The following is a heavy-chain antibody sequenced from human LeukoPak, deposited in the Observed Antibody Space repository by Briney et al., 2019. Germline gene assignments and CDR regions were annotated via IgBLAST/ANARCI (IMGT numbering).Heavy chain of an antibody. V-gene: IGHV1-46*01. J-gene: IGHJ4*02. Sequence: PWASVKVSCKASGYTFTGYHMHWVRQAPGQGLEWMGRINPNSGDTSYAQKFQGRVTMTRDTSTSTVYMELSSLRSEDTAVYYCARGDYYDSSGYHLYYFDYWGQGTLVTVSS. D-gene: IGHD3-22*01. CDR2: INPNSGDT. CDR3: ARGDYYDSSGYHLYYFDY. CDR1: GYTFTGYH.